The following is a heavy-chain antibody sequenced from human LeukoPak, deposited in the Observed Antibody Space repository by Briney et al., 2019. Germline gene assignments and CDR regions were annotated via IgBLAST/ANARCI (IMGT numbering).Heavy chain of an antibody. CDR1: RFTGSSKY. V-gene: IGHV3-53*01. CDR2: IYSGGST. J-gene: IGHJ4*02. CDR3: ARDHGYSYGYDY. Sequence: GGSLRLSCAASRFTGSSKYMIWLRQAPGKGLEWVSIIYSGGSTFYADSVKGRFTISRDNSKTTLYLQMNSLRAEDTAVYYCARDHGYSYGYDYWGQGTLVTVSS. D-gene: IGHD5-18*01.